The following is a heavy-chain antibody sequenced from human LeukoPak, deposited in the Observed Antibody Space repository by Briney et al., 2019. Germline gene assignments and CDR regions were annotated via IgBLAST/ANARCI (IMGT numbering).Heavy chain of an antibody. CDR1: GFTFSSYG. CDR3: AKVGQRLESLIYYFDY. D-gene: IGHD6-25*01. V-gene: IGHV3-30*02. J-gene: IGHJ4*02. Sequence: GGSLRLSCAASGFTFSSYGMHWVRQAPGKGLEWVAFIRYDGSNKYYADSVKGRFTISRDNSKNTLYLQMNSLRAEDTAVYYCAKVGQRLESLIYYFDYWGQGNLVTVSS. CDR2: IRYDGSNK.